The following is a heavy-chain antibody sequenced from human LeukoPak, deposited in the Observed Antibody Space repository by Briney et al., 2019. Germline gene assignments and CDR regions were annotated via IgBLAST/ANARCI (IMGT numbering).Heavy chain of an antibody. CDR2: ISNDGSNK. CDR3: TKGARSSGWSP. J-gene: IGHJ5*02. D-gene: IGHD6-19*01. V-gene: IGHV3-30*18. Sequence: LSGTSLSLSCAASGFTFRTHGMHWVRQAPGKGLEWVAVISNDGSNKYYADSVKGRFTISRDNSKNTLYLQMNSLRAEDTAVYYCTKGARSSGWSPWGQGTLVTVSS. CDR1: GFTFRTHG.